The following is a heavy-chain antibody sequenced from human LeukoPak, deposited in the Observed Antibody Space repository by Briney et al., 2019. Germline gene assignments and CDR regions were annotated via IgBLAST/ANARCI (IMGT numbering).Heavy chain of an antibody. Sequence: GGALRLSCAVSGFIVSDNYMSWVRQSPGKGLEWVSVMYSGGTRDYADSVKGRFIISGDDSRNTLYLQMRDLRAADTAVYYCARSRGYHFLNNWGQGTLVAVSS. CDR1: GFIVSDNY. CDR3: ARSRGYHFLNN. V-gene: IGHV3-53*01. J-gene: IGHJ4*02. CDR2: MYSGGTR. D-gene: IGHD3-22*01.